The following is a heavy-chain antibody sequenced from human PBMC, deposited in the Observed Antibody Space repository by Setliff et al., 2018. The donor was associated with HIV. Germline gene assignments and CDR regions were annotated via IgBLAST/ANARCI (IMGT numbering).Heavy chain of an antibody. CDR3: VGLGYSFSYRWWFDP. V-gene: IGHV1-69*13. CDR1: GGTFSSYA. Sequence: SVKVSCKASGGTFSSYAISWVRQAPGQGLEWMGGIIPIFGPTNYAQKFQGRLTITADESTSTAYMELSSLRSEDTAVYYCVGLGYSFSYRWWFDPWGQGTLVTVSS. J-gene: IGHJ5*02. CDR2: IIPIFGPT. D-gene: IGHD5-18*01.